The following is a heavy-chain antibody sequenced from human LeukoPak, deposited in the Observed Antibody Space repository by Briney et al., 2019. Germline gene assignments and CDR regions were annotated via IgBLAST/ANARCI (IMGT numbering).Heavy chain of an antibody. D-gene: IGHD3-10*01. V-gene: IGHV1-69*01. Sequence: SVKVSCKASGGTFSSYAISWVRQAPGQGLVWMGGIIPIFGTANYAQKFQGRVTITADESTSTAYMELSSLRSEDTAVYYCASLNFTMVRGVMFAFDIWGQGTMVTVSS. CDR2: IIPIFGTA. CDR1: GGTFSSYA. CDR3: ASLNFTMVRGVMFAFDI. J-gene: IGHJ3*02.